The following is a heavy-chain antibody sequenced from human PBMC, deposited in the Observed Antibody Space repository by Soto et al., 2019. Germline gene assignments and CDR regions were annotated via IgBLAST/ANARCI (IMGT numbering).Heavy chain of an antibody. J-gene: IGHJ6*02. V-gene: IGHV1-18*01. CDR3: ASRSSSPLGGRYYGMDV. D-gene: IGHD6-13*01. CDR2: ISAYNGNT. CDR1: GYTFTSYG. Sequence: QVQLVQSGAEVKKPGASVKVSCKASGYTFTSYGISWVRQAPGHGLEWMGWISAYNGNTHYAQKLQGTVTMTTDTSTSTAYMELRSPRSDDTALYYYASRSSSPLGGRYYGMDVWCQGTTVTVSS.